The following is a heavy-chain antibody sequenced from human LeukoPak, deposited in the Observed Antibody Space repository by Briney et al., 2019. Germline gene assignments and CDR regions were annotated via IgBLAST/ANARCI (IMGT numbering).Heavy chain of an antibody. CDR3: ARDAYDFWSGYYMGSFDY. CDR2: IIPIFGTA. D-gene: IGHD3-3*01. V-gene: IGHV1-69*05. J-gene: IGHJ4*02. CDR1: GGTFSSYA. Sequence: SVKVSCKASGGTFSSYAISWVRQAPGQGLEWMGRIIPIFGTASYAQKFQGRVTITTDESTSTAYMELSSLRSEDTAVYYCARDAYDFWSGYYMGSFDYWGQGTLVTVSS.